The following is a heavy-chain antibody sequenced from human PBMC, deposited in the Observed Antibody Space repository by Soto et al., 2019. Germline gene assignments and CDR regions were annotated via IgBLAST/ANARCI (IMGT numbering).Heavy chain of an antibody. V-gene: IGHV4-39*01. D-gene: IGHD1-1*01. J-gene: IGHJ6*02. CDR3: VRDAPYNWKDLHDYGMDV. Sequence: SETLSLTCSVSGGSISSKSYSWGWIRQPPGKGLEWIGTFYYSENTYYNPSLKSRVTISVDTSKNQFSLKLSSVTVEDTALYYCVRDAPYNWKDLHDYGMDVWGQGTTVTV. CDR2: FYYSENT. CDR1: GGSISSKSYS.